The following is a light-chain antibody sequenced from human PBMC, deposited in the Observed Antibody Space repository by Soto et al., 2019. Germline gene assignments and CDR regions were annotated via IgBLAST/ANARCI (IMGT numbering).Light chain of an antibody. CDR2: DAS. CDR3: QQRSNWPPT. Sequence: EIVLTQSPATLSLSPGERATLSCRASQSVSSYLAWYQQKPGQAPRLLIYDASNRATGIPARFSGSGSGTDFTLTISSLAPEDVAVYYCQQRSNWPPTFGQGNKLEIK. CDR1: QSVSSY. V-gene: IGKV3-11*01. J-gene: IGKJ2*01.